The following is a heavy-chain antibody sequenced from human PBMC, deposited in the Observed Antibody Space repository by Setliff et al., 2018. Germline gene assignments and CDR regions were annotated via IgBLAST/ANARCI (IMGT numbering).Heavy chain of an antibody. V-gene: IGHV4-61*02. Sequence: LSLTCTVSRGSISSGSYYWSWIRQPAGKGLEWIGRIYTSGSTNYNPSLKSRVTISVDTSKNQFSLKLSSVTAADTAVYYCARHPHYDSSGYRDYWGQGTLVTVSS. CDR1: RGSISSGSYY. CDR2: IYTSGST. D-gene: IGHD3-22*01. J-gene: IGHJ4*02. CDR3: ARHPHYDSSGYRDY.